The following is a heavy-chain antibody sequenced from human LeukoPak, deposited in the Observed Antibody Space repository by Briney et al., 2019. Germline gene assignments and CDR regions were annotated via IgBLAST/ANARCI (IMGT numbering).Heavy chain of an antibody. D-gene: IGHD3-9*01. J-gene: IGHJ3*02. CDR1: ASTLGDYA. Sequence: GGSLRLSCTTSASTLGDYAINWVRQAPGKGLEWVGLIRSKAYGGTIEYAPPIEGRFTISRDESNSIVFLQMSNLKTEDTAVYFCTRARQLRHFDWIPGGGEHDGFDIWGQGSVVTVS. CDR3: TRARQLRHFDWIPGGGEHDGFDI. CDR2: IRSKAYGGTI. V-gene: IGHV3-49*04.